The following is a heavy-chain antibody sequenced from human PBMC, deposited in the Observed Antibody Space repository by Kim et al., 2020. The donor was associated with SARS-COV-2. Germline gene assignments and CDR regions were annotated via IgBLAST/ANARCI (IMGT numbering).Heavy chain of an antibody. CDR3: AGWLNLYWYFGL. D-gene: IGHD5-12*01. J-gene: IGHJ2*01. CDR2: IYYSGTT. Sequence: SETLSLTCTVSGDSISGYYWSWIRQPPGKGLEWIGYIYYSGTTNYNPSLKSRVTISIDTSKKQISLKLTSVTAADTAVYYWAGWLNLYWYFGLWGRGTLVTVSS. V-gene: IGHV4-59*08. CDR1: GDSISGYY.